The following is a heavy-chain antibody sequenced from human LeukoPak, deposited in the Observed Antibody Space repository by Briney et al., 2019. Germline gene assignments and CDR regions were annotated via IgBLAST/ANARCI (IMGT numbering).Heavy chain of an antibody. Sequence: GGSLRLSCAASGFIVSSNYMSWVRQAPGKGLEWVSVIYSGGSTYYADSVKGRFTVSRDNSKNTLYLQMNSLRAEDTAVYYCAKHLTYYGMDVWGQGTTVTVSS. CDR3: AKHLTYYGMDV. J-gene: IGHJ6*02. V-gene: IGHV3-53*01. CDR1: GFIVSSNY. CDR2: IYSGGST.